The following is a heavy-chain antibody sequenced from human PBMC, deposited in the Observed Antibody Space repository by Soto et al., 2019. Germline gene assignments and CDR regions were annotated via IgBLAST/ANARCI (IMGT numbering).Heavy chain of an antibody. CDR1: GGSSSSTSYS. J-gene: IGHJ4*02. V-gene: IGHV4-30-2*01. Sequence: SSETLSLTCTVSGGSSSSTSYSWSWIRQPPGKGLEWIGYIYHSGSTYYNPSLKSRVTISVDTSKNQFSLKLSSVTAADTAVYYCARLLYSSSSVPGFDYWGQGTLVTVSS. CDR3: ARLLYSSSSVPGFDY. D-gene: IGHD6-6*01. CDR2: IYHSGST.